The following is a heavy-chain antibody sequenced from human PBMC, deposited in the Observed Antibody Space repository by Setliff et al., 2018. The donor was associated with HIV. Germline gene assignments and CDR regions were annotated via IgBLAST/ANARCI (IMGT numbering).Heavy chain of an antibody. CDR2: ISSSSSTI. Sequence: GGSLRLSCTASGFTFSDYSMSWIRQAPGKGLEWVSYISSSSSTIHHSDSVKGRFTISRDNAKNSLYLQMNSLRAEDTAMYYCARDWRSGYDLNFDYWGQGTLVTVSS. D-gene: IGHD5-12*01. CDR1: GFTFSDYS. J-gene: IGHJ4*02. CDR3: ARDWRSGYDLNFDY. V-gene: IGHV3-11*04.